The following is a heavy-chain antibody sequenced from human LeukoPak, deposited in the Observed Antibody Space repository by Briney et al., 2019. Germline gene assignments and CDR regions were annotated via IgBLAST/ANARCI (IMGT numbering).Heavy chain of an antibody. D-gene: IGHD6-19*01. V-gene: IGHV3-7*01. Sequence: GGSLRLSCAASGFTFSSYWMTWVRQAPGKGLEWVANIKQDGSEKYYVDSVKGRFTISRDNAKNSLYLQMNSLRAEDSAVYYCARLSTAVIDADYWGQGTLVTVSS. CDR3: ARLSTAVIDADY. CDR2: IKQDGSEK. J-gene: IGHJ4*02. CDR1: GFTFSSYW.